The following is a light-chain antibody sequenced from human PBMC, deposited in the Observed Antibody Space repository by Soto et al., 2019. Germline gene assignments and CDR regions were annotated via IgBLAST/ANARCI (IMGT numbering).Light chain of an antibody. CDR2: YYSDSDK. CDR3: MIWPSNDVV. J-gene: IGLJ2*01. CDR1: SDINDGSYN. V-gene: IGLV5-37*01. Sequence: QSALSQPPSSSASPGESARLTCTLPSDINDGSYNIYWYQQKPGSPPRYLLSYYSDSDKGQGCGVPSRFSGSKDASANTGILLISGLQSEDEADYYCMIWPSNDVVFGGGTQLTVL.